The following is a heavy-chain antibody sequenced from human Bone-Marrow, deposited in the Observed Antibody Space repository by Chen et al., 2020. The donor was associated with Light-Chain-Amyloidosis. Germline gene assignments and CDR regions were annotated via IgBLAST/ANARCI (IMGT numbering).Heavy chain of an antibody. CDR1: GFTFNDYW. D-gene: IGHD6-6*01. CDR2: IKSDGSAT. Sequence: EVQLVESGGGLVQPGGSLRLSCAASGFTFNDYWMHWVRQVPGKGLVWVARIKSDGSATNYADSVKGRFTVSRDNAKNTLYLQMKSLRAEDTAVHYCAKDQQLVRHLFDYWGQGTLVTVSS. J-gene: IGHJ4*02. V-gene: IGHV3-74*01. CDR3: AKDQQLVRHLFDY.